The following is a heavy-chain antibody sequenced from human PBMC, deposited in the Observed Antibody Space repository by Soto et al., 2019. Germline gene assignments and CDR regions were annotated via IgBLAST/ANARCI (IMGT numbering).Heavy chain of an antibody. D-gene: IGHD1-20*01. Sequence: GGSLRLSCAASGFTFSSYGMHWVRQAPGKGLEWVAVIWYDGSNKYYADSVEGRFTISRDNSKNTLYLQMNSLRAEDTAVYYCARDRFHSYNWNPDSSYGMDVWVQGTTVTVSS. CDR2: IWYDGSNK. CDR3: ARDRFHSYNWNPDSSYGMDV. CDR1: GFTFSSYG. V-gene: IGHV3-33*01. J-gene: IGHJ6*02.